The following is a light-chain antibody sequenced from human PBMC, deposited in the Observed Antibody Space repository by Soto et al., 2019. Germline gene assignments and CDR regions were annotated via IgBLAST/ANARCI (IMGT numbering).Light chain of an antibody. CDR2: EVS. CDR3: YSYAGSSTYV. Sequence: QSALTQPPSASGSPGQSVTISCTGTSSDVGGYNYVSWYQQHPGKAPKLMIYEVSKRPSGVPDRFSGSKSGNTASLTVSGLQAEDEADYYCYSYAGSSTYVFGTGTKLTVL. J-gene: IGLJ1*01. CDR1: SSDVGGYNY. V-gene: IGLV2-8*01.